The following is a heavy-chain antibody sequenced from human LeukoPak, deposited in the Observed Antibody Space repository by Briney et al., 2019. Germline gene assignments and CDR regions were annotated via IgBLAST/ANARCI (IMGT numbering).Heavy chain of an antibody. V-gene: IGHV3-21*01. D-gene: IGHD3-10*01. J-gene: IGHJ4*02. CDR1: GFTFSSYS. CDR3: AREFHGSGSYPFDY. CDR2: ISSSSSYI. Sequence: GGSLRLSCAASGFTFSSYSMNWVRQAPGKGLEWVSSISSSSSYIYYADSVKGRLTISRDNAKNSPYLQMNSLRAEDTAVYYCAREFHGSGSYPFDYWGQGTLVTVSS.